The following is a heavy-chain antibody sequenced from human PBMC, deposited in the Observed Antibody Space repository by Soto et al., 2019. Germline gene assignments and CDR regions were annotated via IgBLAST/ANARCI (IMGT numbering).Heavy chain of an antibody. CDR3: ARRGYYAISAFDI. J-gene: IGHJ3*02. CDR2: IYYSGST. Sequence: WQTLSLTCTVSGGFIRRSANYWGWIRQPPGKGLEWIGSIYYSGSTYYNPSLKSRVTISVDTSKNQFSLKLSSVTAADTAVYYCARRGYYAISAFDIWGQGTMVT. V-gene: IGHV4-39*01. D-gene: IGHD2-8*01. CDR1: GGFIRRSANY.